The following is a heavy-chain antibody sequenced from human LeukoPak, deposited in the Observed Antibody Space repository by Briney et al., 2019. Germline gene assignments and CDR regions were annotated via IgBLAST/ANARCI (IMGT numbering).Heavy chain of an antibody. Sequence: GGSLRLSCAASGFTFSSYWMSWVRQAPGKGLEWVANIKQDGSEKYYVDSVKGRFTISRDNAKNSLYLQLNSLRAEDTAVYYCARAGYDSSGPPLWDWGQGTLVTVSS. CDR3: ARAGYDSSGPPLWD. D-gene: IGHD3-22*01. J-gene: IGHJ4*02. CDR2: IKQDGSEK. CDR1: GFTFSSYW. V-gene: IGHV3-7*04.